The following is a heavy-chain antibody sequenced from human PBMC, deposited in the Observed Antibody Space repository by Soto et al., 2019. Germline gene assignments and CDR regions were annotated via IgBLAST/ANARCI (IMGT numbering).Heavy chain of an antibody. V-gene: IGHV1-8*01. CDR3: VRFVRHQLPTIDL. D-gene: IGHD2-2*01. J-gene: IGHJ5*02. CDR2: MNPESRNT. CDR1: GYTFTSYD. Sequence: QVQLVQSGAEVKKPGASVRVSCKASGYTFTSYDINWVRQATGQGLEWMGWMNPESRNTGYAQKFQGRATMTRDTSIRTAYIKLTSLRSEDTTVYYCVRFVRHQLPTIDLWGQGTLATVSS.